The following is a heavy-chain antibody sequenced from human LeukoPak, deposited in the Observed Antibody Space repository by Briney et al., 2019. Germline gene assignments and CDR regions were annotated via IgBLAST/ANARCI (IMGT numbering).Heavy chain of an antibody. CDR2: FDPEDGET. V-gene: IGHV1-24*01. CDR1: GYTLTELS. D-gene: IGHD2-2*02. Sequence: ASVKVSCKVSGYTLTELSMHWVRQAPGKGLEWMGGFDPEDGETIYAQKFQGRVTMTEGTSTDTAYMELSSLRSEDTAVYYCATDHHYCSSTSCYSWFDPWGQGTLVTVSS. CDR3: ATDHHYCSSTSCYSWFDP. J-gene: IGHJ5*02.